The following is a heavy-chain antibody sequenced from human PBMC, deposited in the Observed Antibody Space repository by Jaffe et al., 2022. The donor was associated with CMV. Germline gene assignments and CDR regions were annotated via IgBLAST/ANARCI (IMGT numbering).Heavy chain of an antibody. V-gene: IGHV4-39*01. J-gene: IGHJ3*02. Sequence: QLQLQESGPGLVKPSETLSLTCTVSGGSISSSSYYWGWIRQPPGKGLEWIGSIYYSGNTYYNPSLKSRVTISVDTSKNQFSLKLSSVTATDTAVYYCARRGPAVMLRDAFDIWGQGTMVTVSS. CDR1: GGSISSSSYY. CDR2: IYYSGNT. CDR3: ARRGPAVMLRDAFDI. D-gene: IGHD2-2*01.